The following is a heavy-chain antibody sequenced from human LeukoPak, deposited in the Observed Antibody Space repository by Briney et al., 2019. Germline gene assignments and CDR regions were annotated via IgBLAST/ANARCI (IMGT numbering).Heavy chain of an antibody. V-gene: IGHV4-59*08. J-gene: IGHJ6*02. CDR3: ARTGGDDTGYYYYGMDV. CDR1: GGSISSYY. CDR2: TYYSGST. Sequence: PSETLSLTCTVSGGSISSYYWSWIRQPPGKGLEWIGYTYYSGSTNYNPSLKSRVAISVDTSKNQFSLKLSSVTAADTAVYYCARTGGDDTGYYYYGMDVWGQGTTVTVSS. D-gene: IGHD3-16*01.